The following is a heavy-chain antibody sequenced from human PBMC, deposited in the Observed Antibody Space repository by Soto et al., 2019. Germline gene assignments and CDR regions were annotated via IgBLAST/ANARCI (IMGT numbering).Heavy chain of an antibody. J-gene: IGHJ3*02. CDR1: GGSITSSSYS. V-gene: IGHV4-39*01. Sequence: SETLSLTCAVSGGSITSSSYSWGWVRQPPWKGLEWIATFYYTESTTHYNPSLKSRVTISVDTSKNQFSLILTSVTAAGTAVYYCARLGDSSGYYSATAAFDIWGQGTMVTVSS. CDR3: ARLGDSSGYYSATAAFDI. D-gene: IGHD3-22*01. CDR2: FYYTESTT.